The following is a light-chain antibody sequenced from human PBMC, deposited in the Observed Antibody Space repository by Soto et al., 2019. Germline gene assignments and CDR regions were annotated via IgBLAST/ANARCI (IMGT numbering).Light chain of an antibody. J-gene: IGKJ1*01. Sequence: DIQVTQSPSSLPASLGDRVTITCRASENIKNHLIWYQQKPGKAPKLLIYGASTLKTGVPSRFSGSGSGTDFTFTIGSLQPDDFATYYCAQIYTAQWTFGQGTRVDLK. CDR2: GAS. CDR3: AQIYTAQWT. V-gene: IGKV1-39*01. CDR1: ENIKNH.